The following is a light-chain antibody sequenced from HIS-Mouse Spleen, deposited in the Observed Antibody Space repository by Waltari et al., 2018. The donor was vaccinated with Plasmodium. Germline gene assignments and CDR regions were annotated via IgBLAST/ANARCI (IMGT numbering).Light chain of an antibody. CDR3: QAWDSSTVV. V-gene: IGLV1-47*01. CDR2: RNN. Sequence: QSVLTQPPSASGTPGPRVTISCSGSRSNIGRNYVYWYQQLPGTAPKLLIYRNNQRPSGVPDRFSGSKSGTSASLAISGLRSEDEADYYCQAWDSSTVVFGGGTKLTVL. J-gene: IGLJ2*01. CDR1: RSNIGRNY.